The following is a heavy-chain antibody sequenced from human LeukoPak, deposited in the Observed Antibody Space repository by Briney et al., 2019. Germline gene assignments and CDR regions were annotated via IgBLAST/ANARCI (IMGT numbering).Heavy chain of an antibody. CDR1: GFTFSNFG. D-gene: IGHD3-22*01. J-gene: IGHJ5*02. V-gene: IGHV3-23*01. CDR2: ISDSGDST. CDR3: AKDPSYYDSSGNNWFDP. Sequence: PGGSLRLSCAASGFTFSNFGISWVRQAPGKGLEWVSAISDSGDSTYYADSVKGRFTISRDNSKNTLYLQMNSLRAEDTAVYYCAKDPSYYDSSGNNWFDPWGQGTLVTVSS.